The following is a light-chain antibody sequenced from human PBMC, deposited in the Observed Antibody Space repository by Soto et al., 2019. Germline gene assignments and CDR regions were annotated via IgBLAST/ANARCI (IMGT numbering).Light chain of an antibody. CDR1: SSDVGGYNY. CDR3: SSYTSSTTLV. CDR2: EVS. J-gene: IGLJ1*01. V-gene: IGLV2-14*01. Sequence: QSALAQPASVSGSPGQSITISCTGTSSDVGGYNYVSWYQQHPGKAPKLLIYEVSNRPSGVSIRFYGSKSGNKASLTISGLPAEDEADYYCSSYTSSTTLVFGTGTKVTVL.